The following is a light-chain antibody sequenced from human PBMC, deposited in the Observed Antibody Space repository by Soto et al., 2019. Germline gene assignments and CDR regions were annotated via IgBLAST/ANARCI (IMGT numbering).Light chain of an antibody. CDR3: MQPLQSWT. CDR2: LGS. Sequence: DIVMTQSPRSLPVTPGEPASSSWRSSQIFLHSNGYNFFDWYLQQPRQSPQLLIYLGSNRASGVPDRFSGSGSGTDFTLKISRVEAEDVGVYYCMQPLQSWTFGQGTKVDIK. CDR1: QIFLHSNGYNF. V-gene: IGKV2-28*01. J-gene: IGKJ1*01.